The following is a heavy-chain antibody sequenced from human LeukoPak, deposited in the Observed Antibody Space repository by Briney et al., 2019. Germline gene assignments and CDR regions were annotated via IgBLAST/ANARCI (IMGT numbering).Heavy chain of an antibody. CDR1: GGSFSGYY. CDR3: ARVSSEATTVDY. J-gene: IGHJ4*02. CDR2: INHSGST. D-gene: IGHD1-26*01. Sequence: SETLSLTCAVYGGSFSGYYWSWIRQPPGKGLEWIGEINHSGSTNYNPSLKSRVTISVDKSKNQFSLKLSSVTAADTAVYYCARVSSEATTVDYWGQGTLVAVSS. V-gene: IGHV4-34*01.